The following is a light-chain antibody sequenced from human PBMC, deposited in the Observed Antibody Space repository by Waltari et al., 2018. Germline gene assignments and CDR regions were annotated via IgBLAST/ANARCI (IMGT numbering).Light chain of an antibody. J-gene: IGLJ1*01. Sequence: QSALTQPPSASGSPGQSVAISCTGTSSDVGGYNSVSWYQQYPGKAPRLMIYEASQRPAGVPDRFSGSKSGNTASLTVSGLQAEDEADYYCTSYAASDNYVFGSGTKVTVL. CDR2: EAS. CDR1: SSDVGGYNS. V-gene: IGLV2-8*01. CDR3: TSYAASDNYV.